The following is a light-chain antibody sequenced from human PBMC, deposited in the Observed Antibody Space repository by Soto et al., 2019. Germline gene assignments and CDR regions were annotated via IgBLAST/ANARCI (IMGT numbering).Light chain of an antibody. Sequence: EIVLTQSPGTLSLSPGERATLSCRASQSVDSTYLAWYRHRPGQAPRLLIYGASTRAAGIPDRFSGSGSGTDFTLTISRLEPEDLAVYYCHQYGSSRHTFGQGTKMDI. CDR1: QSVDSTY. J-gene: IGKJ2*01. CDR3: HQYGSSRHT. V-gene: IGKV3-20*01. CDR2: GAS.